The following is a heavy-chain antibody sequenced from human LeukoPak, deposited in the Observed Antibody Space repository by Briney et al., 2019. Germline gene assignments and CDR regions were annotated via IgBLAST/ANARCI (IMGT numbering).Heavy chain of an antibody. D-gene: IGHD3-10*01. V-gene: IGHV3-7*01. CDR3: AKDTPPYITMVRGVIPHWFDP. CDR2: IKQDGSEK. CDR1: GFSFSSYW. J-gene: IGHJ5*02. Sequence: PGGSLRLSCAASGFSFSSYWMSWVRQAPGKGLEWVANIKQDGSEKYYADSVKGRFTISRDNSKNTLYLQMSSLRAEDTAVYYCAKDTPPYITMVRGVIPHWFDPWGQGTLVTVSS.